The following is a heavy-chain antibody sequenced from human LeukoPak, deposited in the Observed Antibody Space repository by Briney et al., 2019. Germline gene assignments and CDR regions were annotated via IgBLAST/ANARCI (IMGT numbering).Heavy chain of an antibody. CDR1: GFTFSSSN. V-gene: IGHV3-48*01. CDR3: ARDPYSSDYYGMDV. J-gene: IGHJ6*02. CDR2: ISSSSSTT. Sequence: GGSLRLSCAASGFTFSSSNMNWVRQAPGKGLEWVSYISSSSSTTYYADSVKGRFTISRDNAKNSLYLQMNSLRAEDTAVYYCARDPYSSDYYGMDVWGQGTTVTVSS. D-gene: IGHD5-18*01.